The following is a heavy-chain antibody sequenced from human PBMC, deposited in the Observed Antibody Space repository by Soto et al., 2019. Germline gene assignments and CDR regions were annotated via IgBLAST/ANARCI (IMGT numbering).Heavy chain of an antibody. V-gene: IGHV1-69*12. CDR1: GGTFSSYA. CDR2: IIPIFGTA. Sequence: QVQLVQSGAEVKKPGSSVKVSCKASGGTFSSYAISWVRQAPGQGLEWMGGIIPIFGTANYAQKFQGRVTIXXDXSXITAYMELSSLRSEDTAVYYCARGKEEGIAAAGTDYWGQGTLVTVSS. D-gene: IGHD6-13*01. CDR3: ARGKEEGIAAAGTDY. J-gene: IGHJ4*02.